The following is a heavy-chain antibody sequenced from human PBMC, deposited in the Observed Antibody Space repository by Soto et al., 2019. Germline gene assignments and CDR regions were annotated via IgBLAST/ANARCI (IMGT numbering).Heavy chain of an antibody. J-gene: IGHJ5*02. CDR2: IYYSGRT. CDR3: ARDRGSRSNNNWFDP. V-gene: IGHV4-61*01. CDR1: GASVSSASYY. Sequence: PSETLSLTCTVSGASVSSASYYWSWIRQPPGKGLEWIGYIYYSGRTDYNPSLKSRVTISLDTSKNQFSLKLSSVTAADTAVYYCARDRGSRSNNNWFDPWGQGTLVTVSS. D-gene: IGHD3-10*01.